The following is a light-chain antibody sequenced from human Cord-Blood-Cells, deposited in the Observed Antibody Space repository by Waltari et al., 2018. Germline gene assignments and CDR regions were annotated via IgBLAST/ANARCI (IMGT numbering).Light chain of an antibody. V-gene: IGKV3-15*01. CDR1: QRCSSN. CDR2: GAC. Sequence: IVMTQSPATLSVSPGERATLSRRAGQRCSSNLAWYQQKPGQAPWLLIYGACTRATGIPARVRGSGSGTEFNFTISSLRSEDFAVYDCQQYNNWSPWTFGQGTKVEIK. CDR3: QQYNNWSPWT. J-gene: IGKJ1*01.